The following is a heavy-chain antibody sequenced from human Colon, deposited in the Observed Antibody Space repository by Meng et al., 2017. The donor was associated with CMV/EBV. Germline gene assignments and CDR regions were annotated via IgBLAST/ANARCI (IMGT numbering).Heavy chain of an antibody. CDR3: VREGGSGFLEWLSTFDS. CDR1: GGSISSYY. D-gene: IGHD3-3*01. V-gene: IGHV4-59*12. Sequence: SETLSLTCTVSGGSISSYYWSWIRQPPGKGLEWIGYIYYSGSTNYNPSLGSRVTMSMDTSYNQFSLKMTSVTAADTAVYYCVREGGSGFLEWLSTFDSWGQGTLVTVSS. J-gene: IGHJ5*01. CDR2: IYYSGST.